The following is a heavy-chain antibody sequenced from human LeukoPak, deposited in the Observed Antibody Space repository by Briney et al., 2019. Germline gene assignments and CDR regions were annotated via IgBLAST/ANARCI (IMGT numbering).Heavy chain of an antibody. V-gene: IGHV3-48*04. D-gene: IGHD6-13*01. Sequence: PGGSLRLSCAASGFTFNSYSMNWVRQAPGKGLEWVSYISTSSSTIYYADSVKGRFTISRDNAKNSLYLQMNSLRAEDTAVYYCAREEGQQLPDAFDIWGQGTMVTVSS. CDR1: GFTFNSYS. CDR2: ISTSSSTI. J-gene: IGHJ3*02. CDR3: AREEGQQLPDAFDI.